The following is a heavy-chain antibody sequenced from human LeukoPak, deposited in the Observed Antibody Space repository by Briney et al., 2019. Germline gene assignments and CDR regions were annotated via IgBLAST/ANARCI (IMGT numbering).Heavy chain of an antibody. D-gene: IGHD1-26*01. J-gene: IGHJ4*02. CDR3: ARDRGYSGSYYGRGYYFDY. CDR1: GGSISSYY. CDR2: IYTSGST. Sequence: SETLSLTCTVSGGSISSYYWSWIRQPAGKGLEWIGRIYTSGSTNYNPSLKSRVTMSVDTSKNKFSLKLSSVTAADTAVYYCARDRGYSGSYYGRGYYFDYWGQGTLVTVSS. V-gene: IGHV4-4*07.